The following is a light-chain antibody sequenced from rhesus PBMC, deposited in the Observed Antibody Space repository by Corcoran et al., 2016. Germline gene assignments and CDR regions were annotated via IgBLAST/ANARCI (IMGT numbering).Light chain of an antibody. Sequence: EIVMTQSPATLSLSPGERATLSCRASQRVSSSLAWSQQKPGQAPMLPIYGASSRATGIPDRFSGSGSGTDFTLTLSSLEPEDVAVYYCLQHSNWPHSFGQGTKVEIK. CDR2: GAS. J-gene: IGKJ2*01. CDR1: QRVSSS. CDR3: LQHSNWPHS. V-gene: IGKV3-24*01.